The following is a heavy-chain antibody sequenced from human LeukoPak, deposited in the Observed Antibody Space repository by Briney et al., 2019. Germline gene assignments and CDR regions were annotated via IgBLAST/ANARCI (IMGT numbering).Heavy chain of an antibody. Sequence: GGSLRLSCTASGFTFSSHWMHWVRQAPGKGLVWVSRIDGDGSNTRYADSVKGRFTISRDNAKNTVYLQMNNLRAEDTAVYYCTREREQQSDYWAREPWSPSPQ. V-gene: IGHV3-74*01. J-gene: IGHJ4*02. CDR3: TREREQQSDY. CDR2: IDGDGSNT. D-gene: IGHD6-13*01. CDR1: GFTFSSHW.